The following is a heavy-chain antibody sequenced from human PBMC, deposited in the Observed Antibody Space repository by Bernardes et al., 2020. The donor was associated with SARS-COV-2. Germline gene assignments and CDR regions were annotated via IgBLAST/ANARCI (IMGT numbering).Heavy chain of an antibody. CDR2: INHSGST. D-gene: IGHD3-22*01. V-gene: IGHV4-34*01. J-gene: IGHJ4*02. CDR1: GGSFSGYY. CDR3: ARAPGDNYYDSSGYSDY. Sequence: TLSLTCAVYGGSFSGYYWSWIRQPPGKGLEWIGEINHSGSTNYNPSLKSRVTISVDTSKNQFSMKLSSVTAADTAVYYCARAPGDNYYDSSGYSDYWGQGTLVTVSS.